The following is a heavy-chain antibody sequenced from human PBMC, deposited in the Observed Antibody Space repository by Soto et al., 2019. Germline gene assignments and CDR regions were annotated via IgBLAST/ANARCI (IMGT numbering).Heavy chain of an antibody. CDR3: ARVRLDYDFWSGYGYGMDV. Sequence: PSETLSLTCTVSGGSISSYYWSWIRQPPGEGLEWIGYIYYSGSTNYNPSLKSRVTISVDTSKNQFSLKLSSVTAADTAVYYCARVRLDYDFWSGYGYGMDVWGQGTTVTVSS. V-gene: IGHV4-59*01. CDR1: GGSISSYY. D-gene: IGHD3-3*01. J-gene: IGHJ6*02. CDR2: IYYSGST.